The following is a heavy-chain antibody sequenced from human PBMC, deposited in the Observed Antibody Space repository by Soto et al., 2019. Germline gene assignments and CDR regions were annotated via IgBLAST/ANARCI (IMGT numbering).Heavy chain of an antibody. CDR1: GGSFSGYY. Sequence: PSATLSLTCAVYGGSFSGYYWSWIRQPPGKGLEWIGEINHSGSTNYNPSLKSRVTISVDTSKNQFSLKLSSVTAADTAVYYCARVPDSMGSFDYWGQGTLVTVSS. V-gene: IGHV4-34*01. CDR3: ARVPDSMGSFDY. CDR2: INHSGST. D-gene: IGHD3-22*01. J-gene: IGHJ4*02.